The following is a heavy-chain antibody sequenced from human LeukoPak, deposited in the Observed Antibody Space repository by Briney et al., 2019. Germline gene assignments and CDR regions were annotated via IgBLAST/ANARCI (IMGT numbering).Heavy chain of an antibody. CDR1: GGSFSGYY. V-gene: IGHV4-34*01. CDR2: INHSGST. Sequence: SETLSLTCAVYGGSFSGYYWSWIRQPPGKGLEWIGEINHSGSTNYNPSLKSRVTISVDTSKNQFSLKLSSVTAADTAVYYCARATPWIGGATKFDYWGQGTLVTVSS. D-gene: IGHD1-26*01. CDR3: ARATPWIGGATKFDY. J-gene: IGHJ4*02.